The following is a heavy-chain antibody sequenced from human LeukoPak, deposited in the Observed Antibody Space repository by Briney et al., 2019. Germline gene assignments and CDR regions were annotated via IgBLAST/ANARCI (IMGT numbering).Heavy chain of an antibody. J-gene: IGHJ6*03. V-gene: IGHV3-30*02. CDR3: ARGGGYSGYDYLDV. CDR2: IRYDGSIK. Sequence: GGSLRLSCAASGFTFSSYAIHWVRQAPGKGLEWVAFIRYDGSIKYYADSVKGRFTISRDNSKNTLYLQMNSLRAEDTAVYYCARGGGYSGYDYLDVWGKGTTVTISS. D-gene: IGHD5-12*01. CDR1: GFTFSSYA.